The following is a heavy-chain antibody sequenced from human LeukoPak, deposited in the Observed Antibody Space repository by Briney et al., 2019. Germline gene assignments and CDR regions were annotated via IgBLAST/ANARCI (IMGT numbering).Heavy chain of an antibody. D-gene: IGHD3-10*02. Sequence: GGSLRLSCAASGFTFSSYEMNWVRQAPGKGLKWVAYISSSGGDRNYADSVKGRFTISRDNVRNSLFLQMNSLRAEDTAVYYCAELGITMIGGVWGKGTTVTISS. CDR2: ISSSGGDR. CDR1: GFTFSSYE. CDR3: AELGITMIGGV. J-gene: IGHJ6*04. V-gene: IGHV3-48*03.